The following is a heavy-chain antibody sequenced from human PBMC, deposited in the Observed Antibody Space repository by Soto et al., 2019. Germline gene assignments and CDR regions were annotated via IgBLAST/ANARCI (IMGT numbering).Heavy chain of an antibody. V-gene: IGHV4-4*07. D-gene: IGHD3-22*01. CDR3: ARYMIVGPDNWFDP. CDR1: GGSISSYY. Sequence: QVQLQESGPGLVKPSETLSLTCTVSGGSISSYYWSWIRQPAGKGLEWIGRIYTRGSTNYNPSLKSRVTMSVDTSKNQFSLKLSSVTAADTAVYYCARYMIVGPDNWFDPWGQGTLVTVSS. CDR2: IYTRGST. J-gene: IGHJ5*02.